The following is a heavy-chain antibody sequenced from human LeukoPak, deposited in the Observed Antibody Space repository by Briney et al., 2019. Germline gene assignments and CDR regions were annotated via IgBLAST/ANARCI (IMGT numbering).Heavy chain of an antibody. J-gene: IGHJ4*02. CDR3: ARTIVGLYYFDY. V-gene: IGHV4-59*01. CDR2: IYYSGST. CDR1: GGSFSSYY. Sequence: SETLSLTCTVSGGSFSSYYWSWIRQPPGKGLEWIGYIYYSGSTNYNPSLKSRVTISVDTSKNQFSLKLSSVTAADAAVYYCARTIVGLYYFDYWGQGTRVTVSS. D-gene: IGHD1-26*01.